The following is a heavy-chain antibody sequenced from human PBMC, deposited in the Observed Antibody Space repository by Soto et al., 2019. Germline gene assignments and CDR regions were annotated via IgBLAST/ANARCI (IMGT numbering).Heavy chain of an antibody. V-gene: IGHV3-7*05. Sequence: GGSLRLSCAASGFTLSSYWMSWVRQAPGKGLEWVANIKQDGSEKYYVDSVKGRFTISRDNAKNSLYLQMNSLRAEDTAVYYCAREYYYGMDVWGQGTTVTVSS. CDR3: AREYYYGMDV. CDR1: GFTLSSYW. J-gene: IGHJ6*02. CDR2: IKQDGSEK.